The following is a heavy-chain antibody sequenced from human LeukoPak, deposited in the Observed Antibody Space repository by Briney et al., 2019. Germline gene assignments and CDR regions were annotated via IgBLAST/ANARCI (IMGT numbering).Heavy chain of an antibody. CDR3: ARRNGHSWDVGNWFDP. Sequence: PSETLSLTCSLSRGSIIRSSYYWAWVRHPPGMGLEWIGCIYYSGITYYTSSLKSRATVSIDTSRTQFFLHLISVTAADTAVDYCARRNGHSWDVGNWFDPWGQGTLVTVSS. CDR2: IYYSGIT. CDR1: RGSIIRSSYY. D-gene: IGHD6-13*01. J-gene: IGHJ5*02. V-gene: IGHV4-39*01.